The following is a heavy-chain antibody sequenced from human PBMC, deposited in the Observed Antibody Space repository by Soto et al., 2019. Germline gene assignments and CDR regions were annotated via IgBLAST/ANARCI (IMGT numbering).Heavy chain of an antibody. CDR3: TRDRSGLIGISGWSRKFPAPLV. D-gene: IGHD6-19*01. CDR2: ISSSSSTI. J-gene: IGHJ4*02. Sequence: GGSLRLSCAASGFTFSSYSMNWVRQAPGKGLEWVSYISSSSSTIYYADSVKGRFTISRDNAKNSLYLQTNSLRDEDTAVYYCTRDRSGLIGISGWSRKFPAPLVWGQGTLVTVSS. V-gene: IGHV3-48*02. CDR1: GFTFSSYS.